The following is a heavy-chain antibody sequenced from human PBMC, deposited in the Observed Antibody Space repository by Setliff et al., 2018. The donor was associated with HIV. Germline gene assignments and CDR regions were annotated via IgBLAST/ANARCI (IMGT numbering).Heavy chain of an antibody. CDR2: IYYSGSS. CDR1: GGSVSSGYYY. V-gene: IGHV4-31*03. CDR3: ARVLNPSDAFDI. Sequence: SETLSLTCSVSGGSVSSGYYYWSWIRQHPGKGLEWIGYIYYSGSSYYNPSLKSRVTIPVDTSKNQFSVKLSSVTAADTAVYYCARVLNPSDAFDIWGQGTMVTV. J-gene: IGHJ3*02.